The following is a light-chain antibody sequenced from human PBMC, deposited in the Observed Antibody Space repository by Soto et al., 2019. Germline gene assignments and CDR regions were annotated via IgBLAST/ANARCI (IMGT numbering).Light chain of an antibody. J-gene: IGKJ2*01. CDR2: AAS. Sequence: DIQMTQSPSSLSASVGDRVTITCRASQSISSYLNWYQQKPGKAPKLLIYAASSLQSGVPSRFSGSGSGTDVTLTISSLPPEDFATYYCQQSYSTPRYTFGQGTNLLIK. CDR1: QSISSY. CDR3: QQSYSTPRYT. V-gene: IGKV1-39*01.